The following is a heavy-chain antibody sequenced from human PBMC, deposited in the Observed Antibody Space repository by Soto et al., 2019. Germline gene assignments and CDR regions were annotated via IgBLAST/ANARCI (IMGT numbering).Heavy chain of an antibody. V-gene: IGHV3-48*02. CDR1: GFTFSSYS. D-gene: IGHD6-6*01. CDR3: AGSAYSSSHYDLGY. CDR2: ISSSSSTI. Sequence: GGSLRVYCAASGFTFSSYSMNWVRQAPGKGLEWVSYISSSSSTIYYADSVKGRFTISGDNAKNSLYLQMNSLRDEDTAVYYCAGSAYSSSHYDLGYWGQGTLFTVSS. J-gene: IGHJ4*02.